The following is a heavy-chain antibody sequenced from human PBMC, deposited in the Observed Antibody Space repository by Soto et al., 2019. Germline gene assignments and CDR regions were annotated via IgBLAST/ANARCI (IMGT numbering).Heavy chain of an antibody. CDR2: ISAYNGNT. CDR3: ASGGRGYSYGNYYYGMDV. D-gene: IGHD5-18*01. Sequence: QVQLVQSGAEVKKPGASVKVSCKASGYTFTSYGISWVRQAPGQGLEWMGWISAYNGNTNYAQKLQGRVTMTTDTSTSKAYMELRSLRSDDTAVYYCASGGRGYSYGNYYYGMDVWGQGTTVTVSS. V-gene: IGHV1-18*04. CDR1: GYTFTSYG. J-gene: IGHJ6*02.